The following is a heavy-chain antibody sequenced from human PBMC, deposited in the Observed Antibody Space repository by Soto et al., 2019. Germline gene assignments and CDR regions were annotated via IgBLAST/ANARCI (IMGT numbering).Heavy chain of an antibody. D-gene: IGHD3-10*01. CDR2: IYYSGST. CDR1: GGSISSSSYY. CDR3: ARELSGRPYPFPYYYAMDV. Sequence: SETLSLTCTVSGGSISSSSYYWGWIRQPPGKGLEWIGSIYYSGSTYYNPSLKSRVTISVDTSKNQFSLKLSSVTAADTAVYYCARELSGRPYPFPYYYAMDVRGEGTTVTVAS. V-gene: IGHV4-39*01. J-gene: IGHJ6*04.